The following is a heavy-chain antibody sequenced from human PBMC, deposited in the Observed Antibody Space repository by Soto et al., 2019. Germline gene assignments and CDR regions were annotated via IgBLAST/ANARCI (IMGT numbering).Heavy chain of an antibody. CDR3: ARDSNRDSPYCSGGSCYSEWFDP. V-gene: IGHV1-18*01. D-gene: IGHD2-15*01. CDR1: GYTFTSYG. CDR2: INAYSGST. J-gene: IGHJ5*02. Sequence: VASVKVSCKASGYTFTSYGISWVRQAPGQGLEWMGWINAYSGSTNYAQKLQGWVTMTRDTSTSTAYMELRRLRSDDTAVYYCARDSNRDSPYCSGGSCYSEWFDPWGQGTLVTVSS.